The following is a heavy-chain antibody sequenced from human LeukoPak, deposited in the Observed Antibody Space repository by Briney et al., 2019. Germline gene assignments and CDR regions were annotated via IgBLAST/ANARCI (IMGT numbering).Heavy chain of an antibody. CDR1: GGSISYYY. V-gene: IGHV4-59*01. D-gene: IGHD3-9*01. J-gene: IGHJ4*02. CDR2: VYYSGST. Sequence: PSETLSLTCTVSGGSISYYYWSWIRQPPGKGLDWIGFVYYSGSTNYNPALKSRVTISVDTSKSQFSLKLRSVTAADTAVYYCARVTGYTIEDYFDYWGQGTLVTVSS. CDR3: ARVTGYTIEDYFDY.